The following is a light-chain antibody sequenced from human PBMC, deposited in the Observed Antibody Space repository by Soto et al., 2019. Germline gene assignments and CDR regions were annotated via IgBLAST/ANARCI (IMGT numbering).Light chain of an antibody. CDR1: QSISNY. V-gene: IGKV1-39*01. CDR2: AAS. CDR3: QQSYGTPLS. J-gene: IGKJ4*01. Sequence: DMEMTQSPSSLSAFVGDRVTITCLASQSISNYWNWYQHKPGKVPKLLIYAASSLQSGVPTRFSGSGSGTDFTLTINSLQPEDFATYYCQQSYGTPLSFGGGTKIEIK.